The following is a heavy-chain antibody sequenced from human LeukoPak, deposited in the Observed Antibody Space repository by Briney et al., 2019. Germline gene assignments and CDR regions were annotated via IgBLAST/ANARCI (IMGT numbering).Heavy chain of an antibody. CDR1: GFTFNTYE. D-gene: IGHD2-2*01. J-gene: IGHJ4*02. CDR3: ARDLSNIVPFDY. Sequence: GGSLRLSCAASGFTFNTYEMNWVRQAPGKGLEWVSYITSSGSTVCYADSVKGRFTISRDNAKNSLYLQMNSLRAEDTAIYYCARDLSNIVPFDYWGQGTLVTVSS. V-gene: IGHV3-48*03. CDR2: ITSSGSTV.